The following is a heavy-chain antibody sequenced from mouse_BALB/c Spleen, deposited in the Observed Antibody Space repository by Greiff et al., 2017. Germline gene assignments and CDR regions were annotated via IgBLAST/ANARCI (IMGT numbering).Heavy chain of an antibody. V-gene: IGHV3-2*02. D-gene: IGHD1-1*01. CDR1: GYSITSDYA. Sequence: VQLQESGPGLVKPSQSLSLTCTVTGYSITSDYAWNWIRPFPGNKLDWMGYISYSGSTSYNPSLKSRISITRDTSKNQFFLQLNSVTTEDTATYYCAKGDYYGAFAYWGQGTLVTVSA. CDR2: ISYSGST. CDR3: AKGDYYGAFAY. J-gene: IGHJ3*01.